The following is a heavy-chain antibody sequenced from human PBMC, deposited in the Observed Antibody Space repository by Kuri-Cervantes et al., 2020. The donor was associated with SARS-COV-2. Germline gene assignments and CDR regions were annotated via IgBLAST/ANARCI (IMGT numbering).Heavy chain of an antibody. Sequence: SETLSLTCTVSGGSISSYYWSWIRQPPGKGLEWIGYIYYSGSTNYNPSLKSRVTISVDTSKNQFSLKLSSVTAADTAVYYCARHGFDFWSGYARTYCYYYGMDVWGQGTTVTVSS. D-gene: IGHD3-3*01. CDR1: GGSISSYY. CDR2: IYYSGST. CDR3: ARHGFDFWSGYARTYCYYYGMDV. V-gene: IGHV4-59*08. J-gene: IGHJ6*02.